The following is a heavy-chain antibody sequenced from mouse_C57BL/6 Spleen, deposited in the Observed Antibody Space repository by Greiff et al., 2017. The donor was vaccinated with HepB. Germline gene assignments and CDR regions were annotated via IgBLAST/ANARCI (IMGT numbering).Heavy chain of an antibody. J-gene: IGHJ4*01. CDR2: IDPSDSET. V-gene: IGHV1-52*01. CDR3: ANDYDFPMDY. D-gene: IGHD2-4*01. Sequence: VQLQQPGAELVRPGSSVKLSCKASGYTFTSYWMHWVKQRPIQGLEWIGNIDPSDSETHYNQKFKDKATLTVDKSSSTAYMQLSSLTSEDSAVYYCANDYDFPMDYWGQGTSVTVSS. CDR1: GYTFTSYW.